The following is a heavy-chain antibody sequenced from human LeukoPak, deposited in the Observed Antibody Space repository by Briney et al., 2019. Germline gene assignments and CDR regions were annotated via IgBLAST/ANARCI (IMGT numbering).Heavy chain of an antibody. CDR2: ISSTSTYT. J-gene: IGHJ3*02. CDR1: GLTVSNKY. Sequence: GGSLRLSCAASGLTVSNKYINWIRQAPGKGLEWVSYISSTSTYTNYADSVKGRFTISRDNAKNSLYLQMNSLRAEDTAVYYCARVRDGYNLDAFDIWGPGTMVTVSS. V-gene: IGHV3-11*05. D-gene: IGHD5-24*01. CDR3: ARVRDGYNLDAFDI.